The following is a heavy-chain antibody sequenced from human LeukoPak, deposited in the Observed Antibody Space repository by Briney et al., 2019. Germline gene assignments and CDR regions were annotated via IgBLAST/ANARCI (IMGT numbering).Heavy chain of an antibody. V-gene: IGHV3-15*01. CDR2: IKTKTDGETT. CDR1: GFTFSSYA. CDR3: ATLMAGSTRNFDY. J-gene: IGHJ4*02. D-gene: IGHD6-19*01. Sequence: PGGSLRLSCAASGFTFSSYAMSWVRQAPGKGLEWVGRIKTKTDGETTDYAAPVKGRFTISRDDSKNTLYLQMNSLKTEDTAVYYCATLMAGSTRNFDYWGQGTLVTVSS.